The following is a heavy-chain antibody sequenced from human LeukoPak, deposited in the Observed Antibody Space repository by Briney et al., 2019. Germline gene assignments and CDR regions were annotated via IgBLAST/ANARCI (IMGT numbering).Heavy chain of an antibody. D-gene: IGHD3-9*01. J-gene: IGHJ3*02. CDR2: IKQDGSEK. CDR1: GFTFSSYW. Sequence: PGGSLRLSCAASGFTFSSYWMSWVRQAPGKGLEWVANIKQDGSEKYYVDSVKGRFTISRDNAKNSLYLQMNSLRAEDTAVYYCAIDSFDWSPHDAFDIWGQGTMVTVSS. CDR3: AIDSFDWSPHDAFDI. V-gene: IGHV3-7*01.